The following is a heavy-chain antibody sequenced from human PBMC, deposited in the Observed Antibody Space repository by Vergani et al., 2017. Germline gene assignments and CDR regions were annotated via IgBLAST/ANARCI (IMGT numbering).Heavy chain of an antibody. Sequence: EVQLVESGGGLVQPGGSLRLSCAASGFTFSSYWMSWVRQVPGQGLEWVANIKQDGSEKDYVDSVKGRFTIARDNAKNSLYLQMNCLRAEATAVYYCARFSGDYWCFNLWGSGTLVTVSS. CDR1: GFTFSSYW. CDR3: ARFSGDYWCFNL. D-gene: IGHD2-21*01. V-gene: IGHV3-7*01. CDR2: IKQDGSEK. J-gene: IGHJ2*01.